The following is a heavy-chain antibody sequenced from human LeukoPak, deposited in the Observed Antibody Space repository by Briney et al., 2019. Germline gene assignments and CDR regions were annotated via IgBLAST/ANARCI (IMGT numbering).Heavy chain of an antibody. Sequence: SETLSLTCAVYGGSFSGYYWSCIRQPPGKGLEWIGEINHSGSTNYNPSLKSRVTISVDTSKNQFSLKLSSVTAADTAVYYCARVRGYCSGGSCYPYWFDPWGQGTLVTVSS. D-gene: IGHD2-15*01. CDR1: GGSFSGYY. CDR2: INHSGST. J-gene: IGHJ5*02. V-gene: IGHV4-34*01. CDR3: ARVRGYCSGGSCYPYWFDP.